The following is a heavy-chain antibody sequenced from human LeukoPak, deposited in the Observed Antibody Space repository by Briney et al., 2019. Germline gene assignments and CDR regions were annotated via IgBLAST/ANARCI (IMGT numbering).Heavy chain of an antibody. V-gene: IGHV3-43*02. CDR2: ISGDGGST. CDR3: AKDRRFEWLVEY. CDR1: GFTFSNYW. J-gene: IGHJ4*02. D-gene: IGHD6-19*01. Sequence: PGGSLRLSCAASGFTFSNYWMHWVRQAPGKGLEWVSLISGDGGSTYYADSVKGRFTISRDNSKNSLYLQMNSLRTEDTALYYCAKDRRFEWLVEYWGQGTLVTVSS.